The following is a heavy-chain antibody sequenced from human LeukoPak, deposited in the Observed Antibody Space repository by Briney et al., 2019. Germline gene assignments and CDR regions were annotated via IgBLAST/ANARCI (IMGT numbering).Heavy chain of an antibody. J-gene: IGHJ4*02. CDR1: GGSITSTRYY. CDR2: IHYSGST. V-gene: IGHV4-39*02. D-gene: IGHD4-4*01. Sequence: SETLSLTCTVSGGSITSTRYYWGWIRQPPGKGLEWIGSIHYSGSTYYTPSLKSRVTMSVDTSKNQFSLKLSSVTAADTAVYYCARDPTVTTGGPRYYDYWGQGTLVTVSS. CDR3: ARDPTVTTGGPRYYDY.